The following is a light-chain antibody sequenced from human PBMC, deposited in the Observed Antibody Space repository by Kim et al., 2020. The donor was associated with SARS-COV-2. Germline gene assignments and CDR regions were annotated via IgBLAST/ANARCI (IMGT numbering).Light chain of an antibody. Sequence: ALRQTIRITCQGDSLTNYYARWYQQKPGQAPVLVIYGKNSRPSGIPDRFSGSISGTPASLTITGTQAEDEADYYCCSRDISGNHYLFGPGTKVTVL. J-gene: IGLJ1*01. CDR3: CSRDISGNHYL. CDR1: SLTNYY. CDR2: GKN. V-gene: IGLV3-19*01.